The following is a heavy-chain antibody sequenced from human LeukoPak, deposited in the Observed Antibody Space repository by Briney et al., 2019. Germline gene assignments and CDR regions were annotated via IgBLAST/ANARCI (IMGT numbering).Heavy chain of an antibody. J-gene: IGHJ4*02. CDR1: GNSISSFF. V-gene: IGHV4-59*01. CDR2: MHYSGDS. D-gene: IGHD1-1*01. CDR3: ARDLELERNRWNYFES. Sequence: ASETLSLTCTVAGNSISSFFWSWIRQPPGKGLEWIGSMHYSGDSKYNPSLRSRVSLSIDTSKQQFSLRLSSVTAADTAVYYCARDLELERNRWNYFESWGQGALVTVSS.